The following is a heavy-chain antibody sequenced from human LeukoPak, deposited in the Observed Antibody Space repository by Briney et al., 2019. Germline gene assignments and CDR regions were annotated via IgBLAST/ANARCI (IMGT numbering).Heavy chain of an antibody. J-gene: IGHJ4*02. CDR2: IGDSGGDT. Sequence: GGSLRLSCAASGFTFSNYAMNWVRQAPGKGLEWVSTIGDSGGDTYYADSVKGRFTISRDNSKNTLYLQMNSLRAEDTAVYYCAKAHPSTSYHYLDYWGRETLVTVPS. D-gene: IGHD3-9*01. CDR1: GFTFSNYA. CDR3: AKAHPSTSYHYLDY. V-gene: IGHV3-23*01.